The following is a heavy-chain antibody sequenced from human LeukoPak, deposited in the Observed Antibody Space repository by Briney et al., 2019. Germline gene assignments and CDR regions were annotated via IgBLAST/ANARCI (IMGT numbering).Heavy chain of an antibody. V-gene: IGHV5-51*01. J-gene: IGHJ6*03. Sequence: GESLKISCKGSGYSFSEYWIGWVRQMPGKGLEWMGIIYPGDSDTRYSPSFEGQVSISVDESISTAYLQWSSLKASDTAMYYCVRFHTSFWSVSGFYYMDVWGKGTTVTVSS. D-gene: IGHD3-3*01. CDR1: GYSFSEYW. CDR3: VRFHTSFWSVSGFYYMDV. CDR2: IYPGDSDT.